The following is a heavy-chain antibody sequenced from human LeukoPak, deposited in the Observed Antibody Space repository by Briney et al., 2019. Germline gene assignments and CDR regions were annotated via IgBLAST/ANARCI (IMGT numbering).Heavy chain of an antibody. J-gene: IGHJ4*02. V-gene: IGHV3-33*06. Sequence: PGRSLRLSCAASGFFFSSYGMHWVRLAPGKGLEWVALIWYDGSNKYYADSVKGRFTISRDNSKNTLYLQMNSLRAEDTAVYYCAKDRSSGWYFDYWGQGTLVTVSS. CDR2: IWYDGSNK. D-gene: IGHD6-19*01. CDR1: GFFFSSYG. CDR3: AKDRSSGWYFDY.